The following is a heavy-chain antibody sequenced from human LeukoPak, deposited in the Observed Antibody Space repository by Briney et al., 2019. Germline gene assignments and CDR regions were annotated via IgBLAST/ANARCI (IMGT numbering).Heavy chain of an antibody. CDR1: GYSISSGYY. Sequence: SETLSLTCSVSGYSISSGYYWGWVRQPPGKGLEWIGSFYHSGSTYYNPSLKSRVTISVDTSKNQFSLKLSSVTAADTAVYYCAREYCSGGSCHFDYWGQGTLVTVSS. D-gene: IGHD2-15*01. J-gene: IGHJ4*02. V-gene: IGHV4-38-2*02. CDR3: AREYCSGGSCHFDY. CDR2: FYHSGST.